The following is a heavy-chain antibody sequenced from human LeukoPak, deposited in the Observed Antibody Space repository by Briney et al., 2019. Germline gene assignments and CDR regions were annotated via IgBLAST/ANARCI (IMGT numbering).Heavy chain of an antibody. CDR2: IYTSGST. CDR3: ARRTIFGVVITYAFDI. V-gene: IGHV4-61*02. CDR1: GGSISSGSYY. J-gene: IGHJ3*02. Sequence: PSETLCLTCTVSGGSISSGSYYWSWIRQPAGKGLEWIGRIYTSGSTNYNPSLKSRVTISVDTSKNQFSLKLSSVTAADTAVYYCARRTIFGVVITYAFDIWGQGTMVTVSS. D-gene: IGHD3-3*01.